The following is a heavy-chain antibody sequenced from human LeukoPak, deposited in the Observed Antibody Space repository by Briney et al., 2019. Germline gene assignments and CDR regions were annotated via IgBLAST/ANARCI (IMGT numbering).Heavy chain of an antibody. Sequence: PGGSLRLSCAASGFTFSSYAMHWVRQAPGKGLEWVAVISYDGSNKYYADSVKGRFTISRDNSKNTLYLQMNSLRAEDTAVYYCARAAQIQLWLRSYFDYWGQGTLVTVSS. J-gene: IGHJ4*02. CDR1: GFTFSSYA. D-gene: IGHD5-18*01. CDR2: ISYDGSNK. CDR3: ARAAQIQLWLRSYFDY. V-gene: IGHV3-30*04.